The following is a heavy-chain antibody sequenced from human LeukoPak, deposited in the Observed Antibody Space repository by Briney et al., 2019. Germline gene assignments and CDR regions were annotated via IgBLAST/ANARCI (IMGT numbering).Heavy chain of an antibody. D-gene: IGHD6-19*01. Sequence: PGGSLRLSCAASGFTFDDYAMHWVRQAPGKGLEWVSLISGDGGSTYYADSVKGRFTISRDNSKNSLYLQMNSLRTEDTALYYCAKDRPRPYSSGWYYLDYWGQGTLVTVSS. CDR1: GFTFDDYA. CDR2: ISGDGGST. V-gene: IGHV3-43*02. CDR3: AKDRPRPYSSGWYYLDY. J-gene: IGHJ4*02.